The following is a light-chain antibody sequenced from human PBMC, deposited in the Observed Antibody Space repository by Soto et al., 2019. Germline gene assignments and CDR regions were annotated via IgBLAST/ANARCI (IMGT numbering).Light chain of an antibody. CDR3: QQYGSSPWT. J-gene: IGKJ1*01. Sequence: DIVLTQSPGTLSLSPGERATLSCRASQSVSSSYLAWYQQKPGQAPRLLIYGASSRATGIPDTFSGSGSGTDFTLTISRLEPEDFAVYYCQQYGSSPWTFGQGTKV. CDR1: QSVSSSY. CDR2: GAS. V-gene: IGKV3-20*01.